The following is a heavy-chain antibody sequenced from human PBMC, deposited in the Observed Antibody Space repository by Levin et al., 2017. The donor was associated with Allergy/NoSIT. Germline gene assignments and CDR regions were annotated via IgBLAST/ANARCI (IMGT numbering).Heavy chain of an antibody. CDR1: TFSNYA. D-gene: IGHD4/OR15-4a*01. CDR3: VKGLGPRMVAYGMDV. Sequence: TFSNYAMSWVRQAPGKGLEWVSTITGSAGSTYYADSVKGRFTVSRDNSKNTLYVQMNSLRVEDTAVYYCVKGLGPRMVAYGMDVWGKGTTVTVSS. J-gene: IGHJ6*04. CDR2: ITGSAGST. V-gene: IGHV3-23*01.